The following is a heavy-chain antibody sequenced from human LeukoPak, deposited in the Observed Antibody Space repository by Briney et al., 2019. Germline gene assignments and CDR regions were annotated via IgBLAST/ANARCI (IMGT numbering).Heavy chain of an antibody. CDR3: ASQTNYDSSGYDDAFDI. CDR1: GGSISSYY. CDR2: IYYRGST. D-gene: IGHD3-22*01. V-gene: IGHV4-59*01. Sequence: SETLSLTCTVSGGSISSYYWSWIRQPPGKGLEWIGYIYYRGSTNYNPSLKSRVTISVDTSKNQFSLKLSSVTAADTAVYYCASQTNYDSSGYDDAFDIWGQGTMVTVSS. J-gene: IGHJ3*02.